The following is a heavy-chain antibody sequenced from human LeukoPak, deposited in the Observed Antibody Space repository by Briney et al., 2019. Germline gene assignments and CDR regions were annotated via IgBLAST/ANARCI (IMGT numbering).Heavy chain of an antibody. CDR3: VRGGGFRGYMDV. CDR2: INPSGGST. J-gene: IGHJ6*03. Sequence: ASVKVSCKASGYTFTSYYMHWVRQAPGQGLEWMGIINPSGGSTSYAQKFQGRVTMTRDISTSTVYMELSSLRSEDTAVYYCVRGGGFRGYMDVWGKGTTVTVSS. V-gene: IGHV1-46*01. D-gene: IGHD3-16*01. CDR1: GYTFTSYY.